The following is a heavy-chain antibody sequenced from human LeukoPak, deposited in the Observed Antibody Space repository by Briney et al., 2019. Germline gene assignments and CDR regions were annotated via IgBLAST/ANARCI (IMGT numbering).Heavy chain of an antibody. D-gene: IGHD1-26*01. J-gene: IGHJ4*02. CDR1: GGSFSDYS. Sequence: SETLSLICGVYGGSFSDYSWSWIRQPPWKGLEFIGEINHSVNTNFNPSLKSRVTISVDTSKNQVSLRLSSVTAADTAVYYCARQGGSYYAIDDWGQGTLVTVSS. V-gene: IGHV4-34*01. CDR2: INHSVNT. CDR3: ARQGGSYYAIDD.